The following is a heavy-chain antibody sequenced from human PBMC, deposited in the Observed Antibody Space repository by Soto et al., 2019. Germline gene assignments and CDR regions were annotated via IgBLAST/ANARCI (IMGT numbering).Heavy chain of an antibody. CDR2: TYYRSKWYN. J-gene: IGHJ4*01. CDR1: GYRVSSNTAA. D-gene: IGHD1-26*01. V-gene: IGHV6-1*01. Sequence: SPNLSLPCPISGYRVSSNTAAVNLIRQSPSRCLEWLGRTYYRSKWYNDYAVSVKSRITINPDTSKNQFSLHLYSVTPEDTDVYYCARDGHIGTYYFLFDYWGPGTLVTVSS. CDR3: ARDGHIGTYYFLFDY.